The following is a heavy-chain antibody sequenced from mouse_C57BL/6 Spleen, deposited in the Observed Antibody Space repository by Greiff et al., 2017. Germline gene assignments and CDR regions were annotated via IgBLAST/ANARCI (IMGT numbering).Heavy chain of an antibody. J-gene: IGHJ4*01. CDR2: INPNNGGT. V-gene: IGHV1-26*01. CDR1: GYTFTDYY. CDR3: ARFYDSPMDY. D-gene: IGHD2-4*01. Sequence: EVQLQQSGPELVKPGASVTISCKASGYTFTDYYMNWVKQSHGKSLEWIGDINPNNGGTNYNQKFKGKATLNVDKSSSTAYMELRSLTSEDSAVYYCARFYDSPMDYWGQGTSVTVSS.